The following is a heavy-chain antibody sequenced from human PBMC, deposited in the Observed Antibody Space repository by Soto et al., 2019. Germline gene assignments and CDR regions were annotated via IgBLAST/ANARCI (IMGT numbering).Heavy chain of an antibody. D-gene: IGHD3-3*01. CDR2: ISGSGGST. Sequence: GGSLRLSCAASGFTFSSYAMSWVRQAPGKGLEWVSAISGSGGSTYYADSVKGRFTISRDNSKNTLYLQMNSLRAEDTAVYYCAKNSLGGVVIIDSNRKGMDVWGQGTTVTVSS. V-gene: IGHV3-23*01. J-gene: IGHJ6*02. CDR1: GFTFSSYA. CDR3: AKNSLGGVVIIDSNRKGMDV.